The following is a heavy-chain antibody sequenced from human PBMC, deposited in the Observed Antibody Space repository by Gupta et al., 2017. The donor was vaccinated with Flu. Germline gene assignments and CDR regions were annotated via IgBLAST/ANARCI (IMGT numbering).Heavy chain of an antibody. D-gene: IGHD2-21*01. CDR3: ALRMIVEPGGEC. CDR2: GYTSGST. CDR1: GDSFSSTYYY. J-gene: IGHJ4*02. V-gene: IGHV4-61*02. Sequence: QVQLQESGPGLVKPSQTLSLTCTVSGDSFSSTYYYWSWIRQPAGKGLEWIGRGYTSGSTNYNPSLESRVNISADKSKNQFSLTLSSVTAADTGVYYCALRMIVEPGGECWGRGTLVTVSS.